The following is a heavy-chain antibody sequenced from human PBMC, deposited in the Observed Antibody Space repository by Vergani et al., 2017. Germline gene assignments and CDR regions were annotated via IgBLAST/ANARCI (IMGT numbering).Heavy chain of an antibody. J-gene: IGHJ3*01. CDR1: GDSISTSSYA. Sequence: QLQESGPGLVKPSETLSLSCTVSGDSISTSSYAWGWIRQPPGKTLEWIGTVFYGGRTSYNPSLKSRLAFSVDTSKNLFSLRLKSVTSTDTGMYYCARPVGPSAIADGYHVWGQGTMVTVS. V-gene: IGHV4-39*02. CDR3: ARPVGPSAIADGYHV. D-gene: IGHD3-10*01. CDR2: VFYGGRT.